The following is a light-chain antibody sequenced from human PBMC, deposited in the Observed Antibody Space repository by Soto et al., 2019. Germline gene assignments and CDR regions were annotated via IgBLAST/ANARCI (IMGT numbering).Light chain of an antibody. Sequence: DIVMTQSPLSLPVTPGEPASISCRSSQSLLHSNGYNYLDWYLQKPGQSPQLLIYLGSHRASGVPGRFSGSGSGTYFTLKISRVEADDGGVYYWLQALQTPLTFGSGTKVEIK. CDR1: QSLLHSNGYNY. CDR2: LGS. J-gene: IGKJ4*01. CDR3: LQALQTPLT. V-gene: IGKV2-28*01.